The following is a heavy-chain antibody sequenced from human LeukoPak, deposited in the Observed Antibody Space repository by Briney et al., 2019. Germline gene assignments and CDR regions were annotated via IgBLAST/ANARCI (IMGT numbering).Heavy chain of an antibody. CDR1: GDSVSSSSAA. V-gene: IGHV6-1*01. CDR2: TYYRSKWYD. D-gene: IGHD6-19*01. J-gene: IGHJ4*02. CDR3: ARYLGIGSQRYYFDY. Sequence: SQTLSLTCPISGDSVSSSSAAWSWIRQSPSRGLEWLGRTYYRSKWYDDYAVSVKSRITINPDTSKNQFSLQPTSVTPEDTAVYYCARYLGIGSQRYYFDYWGQGTLVAVS.